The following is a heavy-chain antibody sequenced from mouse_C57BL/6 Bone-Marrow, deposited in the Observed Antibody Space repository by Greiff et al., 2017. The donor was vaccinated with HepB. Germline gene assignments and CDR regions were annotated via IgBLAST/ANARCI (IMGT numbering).Heavy chain of an antibody. CDR3: AIRYYGYERGY. CDR1: GYTFTSYW. D-gene: IGHD2-2*01. CDR2: IDRSDSYT. V-gene: IGHV1-50*01. Sequence: QVQLQQPGAELVKPGASVKLSCKASGYTFTSYWMQWVHQRPGQGLEWIGAIDRSDSYTNYKQKFKGKATLTVDTSSSTAYMHLSSLKSEDSAVYYCAIRYYGYERGYWGQGTTLTGSS. J-gene: IGHJ2*01.